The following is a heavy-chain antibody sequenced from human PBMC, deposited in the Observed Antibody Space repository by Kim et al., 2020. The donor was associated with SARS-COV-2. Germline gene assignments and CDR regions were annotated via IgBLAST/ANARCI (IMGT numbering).Heavy chain of an antibody. Sequence: SETLSLTCAVYGGSFSGYYWSWIRQPPGKGLEWIGEINHSGSTNYNPSLKSRVTISVDTSKNQFSLKLSSVTAADTAVYYCARGKYDFWSGYSLGYWGQGTLVTVSS. D-gene: IGHD3-3*01. J-gene: IGHJ4*02. CDR3: ARGKYDFWSGYSLGY. CDR1: GGSFSGYY. CDR2: INHSGST. V-gene: IGHV4-34*01.